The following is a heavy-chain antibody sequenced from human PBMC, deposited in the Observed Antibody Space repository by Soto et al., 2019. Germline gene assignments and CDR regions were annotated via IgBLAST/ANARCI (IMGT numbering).Heavy chain of an antibody. D-gene: IGHD6-6*01. CDR1: GGTFSSYT. Sequence: SVKISCKASGGTFSSYTISWVRQAPGQGLEWMGRIIPILGIANYAQKFQGRVTITADKSTSTAYMELSSQRSEDTAVYYCARDLDSSSPDWGQGTLVTVSS. V-gene: IGHV1-69*04. CDR2: IIPILGIA. J-gene: IGHJ4*02. CDR3: ARDLDSSSPD.